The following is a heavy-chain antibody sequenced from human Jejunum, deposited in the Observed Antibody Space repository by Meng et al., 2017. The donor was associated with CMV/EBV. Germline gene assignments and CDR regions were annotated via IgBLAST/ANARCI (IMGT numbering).Heavy chain of an antibody. D-gene: IGHD3-10*01. CDR2: IRYDGDNK. J-gene: IGHJ4*02. CDR3: TKDQVLL. Sequence: QMQLVESGGGVVQLGGSLRLSCAASGFTFSDYGMHWIRQAPGKGLEWVAFIRYDGDNKYYADSVKGRFTISRDNFNNMLYLQMNSLRTEDTAVYYCTKDQVLLWGQGTLVTVSS. V-gene: IGHV3-30*02. CDR1: GFTFSDYG.